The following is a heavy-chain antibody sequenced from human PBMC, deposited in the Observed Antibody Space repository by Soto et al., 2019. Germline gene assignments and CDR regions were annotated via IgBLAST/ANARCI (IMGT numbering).Heavy chain of an antibody. CDR3: ARDLGQQLFDY. V-gene: IGHV1-18*01. J-gene: IGHJ4*02. CDR1: GYTFTSYG. D-gene: IGHD6-13*01. Sequence: QVQLVQSGAEVKKPGASVKVSCKASGYTFTSYGISWVRQAPGQGLEWMGWISAYNGNKKYAQKRQGRXXXTXXTSTSTAYMELRSLRSDDTAVYYCARDLGQQLFDYWGQGTLVTVSS. CDR2: ISAYNGNK.